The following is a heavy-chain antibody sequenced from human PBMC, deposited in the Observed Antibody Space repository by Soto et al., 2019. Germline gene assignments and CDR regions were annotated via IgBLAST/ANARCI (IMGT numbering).Heavy chain of an antibody. CDR1: GFSLSTSGLG. D-gene: IGHD2-15*01. Sequence: QSTLKESGPTLVKPTQKLKLTCTFSGFSLSTSGLGVGCIRLPPGKALESLALIYWNDDKRNSPSLKNRLTITRDTSKNQVVLTVTNMDPVDTATYYCPRRDTPPTGPYFDSWGQGTLVTVSS. CDR3: PRRDTPPTGPYFDS. CDR2: IYWNDDK. V-gene: IGHV2-5*01. J-gene: IGHJ4*02.